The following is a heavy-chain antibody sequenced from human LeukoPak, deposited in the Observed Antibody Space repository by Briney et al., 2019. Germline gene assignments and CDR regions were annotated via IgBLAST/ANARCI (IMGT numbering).Heavy chain of an antibody. CDR2: INHSGST. D-gene: IGHD3-16*02. CDR1: GGSFSGYY. V-gene: IGHV4-34*01. J-gene: IGHJ4*02. CDR3: ARRYYDYVWGSYRFDY. Sequence: PSETLSLTCAVYGGSFSGYYWSWIRQPPGKGPEWIGEINHSGSTNYNPSLKSRVTISVDTSKNQFSLKLSSVTAADTAVYYCARRYYDYVWGSYRFDYWGQGTLVTVSS.